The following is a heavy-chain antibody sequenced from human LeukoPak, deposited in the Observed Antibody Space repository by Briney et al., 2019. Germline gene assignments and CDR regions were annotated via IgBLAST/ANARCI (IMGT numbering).Heavy chain of an antibody. CDR2: ISGSGGST. CDR3: ARGSLINFDY. V-gene: IGHV3-23*01. Sequence: QPGGSLRLSCAASGFTFSSYAMSWVRQAPGKGLEWVSAISGSGGSTYYADSVKGRFTISRDNAKNSLYLQMNSLRAEDMAVYYCARGSLINFDYWGQGTLVTVSS. D-gene: IGHD2-8*01. J-gene: IGHJ4*02. CDR1: GFTFSSYA.